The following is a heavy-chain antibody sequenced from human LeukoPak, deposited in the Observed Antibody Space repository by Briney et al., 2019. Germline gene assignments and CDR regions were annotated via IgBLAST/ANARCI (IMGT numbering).Heavy chain of an antibody. CDR1: GYSFTTYW. J-gene: IGHJ6*03. CDR3: ARHLYSSSWQTGFYYYYYVDV. CDR2: IYPGDSDT. V-gene: IGHV5-51*01. Sequence: GESLKISCKGSGYSFTTYWIGWVRQMPGKGLEWMGIIYPGDSDTRYSPSFQGQVTISADKSISTAYLQWSSLKASDTAMYYCARHLYSSSWQTGFYYYYYVDVWGKGTTVTVSS. D-gene: IGHD6-13*01.